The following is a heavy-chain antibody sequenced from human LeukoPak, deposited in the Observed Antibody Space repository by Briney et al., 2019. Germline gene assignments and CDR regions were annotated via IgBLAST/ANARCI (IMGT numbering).Heavy chain of an antibody. V-gene: IGHV3-30*19. CDR2: ISYDGSNK. CDR1: GFTFSSYA. D-gene: IGHD3-10*01. Sequence: GGSLRLSCAASGFTFSSYAMHWVRQAPGKGLEWVALISYDGSNKYYTDSVKGRFTVSRDISKHTLYLQMNSLRPEDTAFYYCARDGRGRGVLDFWGQGTLVSVSS. CDR3: ARDGRGRGVLDF. J-gene: IGHJ4*02.